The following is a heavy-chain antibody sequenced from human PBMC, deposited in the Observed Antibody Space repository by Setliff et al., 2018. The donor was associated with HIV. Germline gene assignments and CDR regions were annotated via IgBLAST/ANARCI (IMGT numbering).Heavy chain of an antibody. CDR2: IKYDGSEK. D-gene: IGHD4-17*01. J-gene: IGHJ6*03. V-gene: IGHV3-7*03. Sequence: PGGSLRLSCAASGFTFSSYWMSWVRQAPGKGLEWVANIKYDGSEKYYVGPVKGRFTISRDNAKNSLYLQMNSLRAEDTALYYCARDDYGDYMDVWGKGTTVTVSS. CDR3: ARDDYGDYMDV. CDR1: GFTFSSYW.